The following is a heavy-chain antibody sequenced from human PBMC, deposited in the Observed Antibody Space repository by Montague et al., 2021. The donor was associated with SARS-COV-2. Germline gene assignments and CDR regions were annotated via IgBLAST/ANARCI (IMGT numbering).Heavy chain of an antibody. Sequence: SETLSLTCVVSDVSLSTSTWWSWDRQSPGKGLEWVGEIYLSGFTQYNPSVKSRVSISLDDSRSQFSLRLTSVTAADTAVYFCARGGLGNRGFDYWGQGTLVTVSS. CDR1: DVSLSTSTW. J-gene: IGHJ4*02. D-gene: IGHD3/OR15-3a*01. V-gene: IGHV4/OR15-8*03. CDR3: ARGGLGNRGFDY. CDR2: IYLSGFT.